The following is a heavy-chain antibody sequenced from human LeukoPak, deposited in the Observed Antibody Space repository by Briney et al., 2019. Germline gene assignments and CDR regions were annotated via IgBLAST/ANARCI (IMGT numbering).Heavy chain of an antibody. D-gene: IGHD5-12*01. CDR3: ASDNSRGYSGDFDY. CDR1: GVTFSSYS. CDR2: ISSSSGTI. J-gene: IGHJ4*02. V-gene: IGHV3-48*02. Sequence: GGSLRLSCAASGVTFSSYSMNWVRQAPGQGLEWVSHISSSSGTIYYADSVKGRFTISRDNAKNSLYLQMNSLRDEDTAAYYCASDNSRGYSGDFDYWGQGTLVTVSS.